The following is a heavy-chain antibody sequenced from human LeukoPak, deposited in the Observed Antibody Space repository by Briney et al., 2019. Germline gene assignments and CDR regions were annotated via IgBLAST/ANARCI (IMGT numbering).Heavy chain of an antibody. CDR3: ASMSTTVGNFDY. CDR1: GDSITNGYW. V-gene: IGHV4-4*02. D-gene: IGHD4-23*01. Sequence: PSETLSLTCVVSGDSITNGYWWSWVRQPPGKGLEWIGEIYHDGSTNYNPSLKSRVTISVDTSKNQLSLRLTSVTAADTAVYYCASMSTTVGNFDYWGQGTLVTVSS. J-gene: IGHJ4*02. CDR2: IYHDGST.